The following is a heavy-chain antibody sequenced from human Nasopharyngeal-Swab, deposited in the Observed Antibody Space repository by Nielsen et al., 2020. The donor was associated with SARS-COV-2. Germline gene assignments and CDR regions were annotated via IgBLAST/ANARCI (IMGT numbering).Heavy chain of an antibody. D-gene: IGHD3-10*01. CDR1: GFTFSSYA. Sequence: GESLKISCEASGFTFSSYAMSWVRQAPGKGLEWVSAISGSGGSTYYADSVKGRFTISRDNSKNTLYLQMNSLRAEDTAVYYCAKEAYVSIVRGVTPWFDPWGQGTLVTVSS. CDR3: AKEAYVSIVRGVTPWFDP. J-gene: IGHJ5*02. V-gene: IGHV3-23*01. CDR2: ISGSGGST.